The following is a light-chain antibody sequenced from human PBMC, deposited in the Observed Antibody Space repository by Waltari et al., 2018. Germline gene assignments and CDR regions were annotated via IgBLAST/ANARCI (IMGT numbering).Light chain of an antibody. CDR3: QQYNSYSLLS. V-gene: IGKV3D-15*01. CDR1: QSVGRF. J-gene: IGKJ4*01. Sequence: EIVLTQSPGTLSLSPGDKATLSCRASQSVGRFLAWYQKKPGQAPRLLIYDASTRASGIPSRFSGSGSGTEFTLTISSLQPEDFATYYCQQYNSYSLLSFGGGTKVEIK. CDR2: DAS.